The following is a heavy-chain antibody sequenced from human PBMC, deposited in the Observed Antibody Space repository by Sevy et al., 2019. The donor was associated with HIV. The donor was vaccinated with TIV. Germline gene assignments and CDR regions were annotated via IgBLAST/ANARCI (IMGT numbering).Heavy chain of an antibody. D-gene: IGHD3-10*01. Sequence: ASVKVSCKASGFSFSSYGFTWVRQAPGQGLEWMGWIGVYNGNSNSAQRLQGRVTLTTDTSTSTVYMELSGLKSDDTAVYYCARVPTYYCGSSTYFDYWGQGTPVTVSS. V-gene: IGHV1-18*01. CDR2: IGVYNGNS. J-gene: IGHJ4*02. CDR3: ARVPTYYCGSSTYFDY. CDR1: GFSFSSYG.